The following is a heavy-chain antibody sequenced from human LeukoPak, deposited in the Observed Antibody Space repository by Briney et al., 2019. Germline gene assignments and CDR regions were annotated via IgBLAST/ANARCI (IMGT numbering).Heavy chain of an antibody. CDR1: GFTFSSYE. CDR2: ISSSGSTI. J-gene: IGHJ4*02. D-gene: IGHD6-19*01. CDR3: AREGVAVAGGIDY. V-gene: IGHV3-48*03. Sequence: PGGSLRLSCAASGFTFSSYEVNWVRQAPGKGLEWVSYISSSGSTIYYADSVKGRFTISRDNAKNSLYLQMNSLRAEDTAVYYCAREGVAVAGGIDYWGQGTLVTVSS.